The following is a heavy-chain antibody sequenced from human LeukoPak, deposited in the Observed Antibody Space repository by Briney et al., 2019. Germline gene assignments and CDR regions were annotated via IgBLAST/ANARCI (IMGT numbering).Heavy chain of an antibody. CDR1: GFTFSSYA. D-gene: IGHD3-22*01. V-gene: IGHV3-23*01. CDR2: ISGSGGST. J-gene: IGHJ4*02. CDR3: AKQPTYYYDSSGYPSYYFDY. Sequence: GGSLRLSCAASGFTFSSYAMSWVRQAPGKGLEWVSAISGSGGSTYYADSVKGRFTISRDNSKNTLYLQMNSLRAEDTAVYYCAKQPTYYYDSSGYPSYYFDYWGQGTLVTVSS.